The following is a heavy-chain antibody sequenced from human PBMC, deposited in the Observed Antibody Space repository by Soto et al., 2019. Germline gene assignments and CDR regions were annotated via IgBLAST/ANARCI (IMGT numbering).Heavy chain of an antibody. V-gene: IGHV4-59*01. CDR2: IYYSGST. J-gene: IGHJ5*02. CDR1: GGSISSYY. CDR3: ARAGIAAAVRWFDP. D-gene: IGHD6-13*01. Sequence: SETLSLTCTVSGGSISSYYWSWIRQPPGKGLEWVGYIYYSGSTNYNPSLKSRVTISVDTSKNQFSLKLSSVTAADTAVYYCARAGIAAAVRWFDPWGQGTLVTVSS.